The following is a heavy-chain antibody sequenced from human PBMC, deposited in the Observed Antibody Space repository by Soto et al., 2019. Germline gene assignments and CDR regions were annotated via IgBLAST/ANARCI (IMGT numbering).Heavy chain of an antibody. CDR3: ARVLEGDSSSWLGNYYYYGMDV. CDR1: GYTFTSYA. CDR2: INACNGNT. V-gene: IGHV1-3*01. Sequence: ASVKVSCKASGYTFTSYAMHWVRQAPGQRLEWMGWINACNGNTKYSQKFQGRVTITRDTSASTAYMELSSLRSEDTAVYYCARVLEGDSSSWLGNYYYYGMDVWGQGTTVTVSS. D-gene: IGHD6-6*01. J-gene: IGHJ6*02.